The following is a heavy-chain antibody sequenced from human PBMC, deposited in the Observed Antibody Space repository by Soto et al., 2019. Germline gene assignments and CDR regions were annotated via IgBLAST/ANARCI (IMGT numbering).Heavy chain of an antibody. CDR1: GFTFSSYW. V-gene: IGHV3-7*01. Sequence: GGSLRLSCAASGFTFSSYWMSCVRQAPGKGLEWVANIKQDGSEKYYVDSVKGRFTISRDNAKNSLYLQMNSLRAEDTAVYYCAREYYYDSSGYYYEDNYYYYGMDVWGQGTTVTVSS. D-gene: IGHD3-22*01. CDR3: AREYYYDSSGYYYEDNYYYYGMDV. CDR2: IKQDGSEK. J-gene: IGHJ6*02.